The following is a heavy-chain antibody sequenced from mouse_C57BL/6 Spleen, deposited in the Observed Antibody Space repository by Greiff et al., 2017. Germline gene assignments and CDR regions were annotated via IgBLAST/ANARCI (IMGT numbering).Heavy chain of an antibody. CDR2: IWSGGST. V-gene: IGHV2-2*01. CDR1: GFSLTSYG. Sequence: VQLQQSGPGLVQPSQSLSITCTVSGFSLTSYGVHWVRQSPGKGLEWLGVIWSGGSTDNNAALISRQSISKDNPKSHVFYKMNSLQADDTAIYYCARNGALGYIDVWGTGTTVTVSS. CDR3: ARNGALGYIDV. J-gene: IGHJ1*03.